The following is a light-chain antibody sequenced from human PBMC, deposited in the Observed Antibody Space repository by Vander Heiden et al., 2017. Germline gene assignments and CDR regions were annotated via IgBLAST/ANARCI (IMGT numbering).Light chain of an antibody. CDR3: QTWDTGIQV. CDR1: SGHSSYA. CDR2: LNSDCSH. Sequence: QLVLTQSPSASASLGASVKLTCTLISGHSSYAIACHQQQPGKGPRYLMKLNSDCSHTRGAGIPDRFSGSSSGAERYLTISSLQSDDEADYCCQTWDTGIQVFGTGTKVTVL. J-gene: IGLJ1*01. V-gene: IGLV4-69*01.